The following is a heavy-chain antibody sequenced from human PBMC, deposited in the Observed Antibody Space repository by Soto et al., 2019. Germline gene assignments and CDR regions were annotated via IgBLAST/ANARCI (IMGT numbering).Heavy chain of an antibody. CDR1: GYTFTSYG. J-gene: IGHJ4*02. Sequence: QVQMVQSGPEVKKPGASVKVSCKTSGYTFTSYGVAWVRQAPGQGLEWMGWISTSKGDTTYAQKFQGRVTIATATSTRTAYMELRSLRSDDKAVYYCATRSPAFDFWGQGTLVTVSS. CDR3: ATRSPAFDF. V-gene: IGHV1-18*01. CDR2: ISTSKGDT.